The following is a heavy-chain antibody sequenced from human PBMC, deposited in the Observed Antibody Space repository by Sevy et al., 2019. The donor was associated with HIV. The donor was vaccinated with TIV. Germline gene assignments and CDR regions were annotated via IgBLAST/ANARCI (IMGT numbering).Heavy chain of an antibody. D-gene: IGHD1-26*01. CDR2: ISAYNGNT. V-gene: IGHV1-18*01. CDR1: GYTFTSYG. J-gene: IGHJ6*02. Sequence: ASVKVSCKASGYTFTSYGISWVRQAPGQGLEWMGWISAYNGNTNYAQKLQGRVTMTTDTSTRTAYMELRSLGSDDTAVYYCASGGATIHHYYYYGMDVWGQGTTVTVSS. CDR3: ASGGATIHHYYYYGMDV.